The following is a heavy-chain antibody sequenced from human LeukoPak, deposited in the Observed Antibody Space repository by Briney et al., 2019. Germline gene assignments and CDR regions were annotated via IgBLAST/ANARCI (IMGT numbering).Heavy chain of an antibody. CDR3: ARSKGSMTTVTTWSDY. V-gene: IGHV1-18*01. Sequence: GASVKVSCKASGYTFTSYGISWVRQAPGQGLEWMGWISAYNGNTNYAQKLQGRVTMTTDTPTSTAYMELRSLRSDDTAVYYCARSKGSMTTVTTWSDYWGQGTLVTVSS. D-gene: IGHD4-17*01. CDR1: GYTFTSYG. CDR2: ISAYNGNT. J-gene: IGHJ4*02.